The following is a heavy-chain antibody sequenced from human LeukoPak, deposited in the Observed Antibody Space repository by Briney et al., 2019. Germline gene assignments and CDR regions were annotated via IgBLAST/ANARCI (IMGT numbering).Heavy chain of an antibody. V-gene: IGHV3-33*01. Sequence: PGGSLRLSCAASGFSFSTYGMHWVRQAPGKGLEWVAVIWYDGSNKYYTDSVRGRFTISRDNSKSTLSLQMNSLRVEDTAVYYCASGSSGSSSWSIAYWGRGTLVTVSS. CDR3: ASGSSGSSSWSIAY. J-gene: IGHJ4*02. D-gene: IGHD6-6*01. CDR2: IWYDGSNK. CDR1: GFSFSTYG.